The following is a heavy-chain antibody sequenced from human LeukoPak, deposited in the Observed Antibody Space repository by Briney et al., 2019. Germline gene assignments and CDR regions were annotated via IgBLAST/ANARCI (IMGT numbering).Heavy chain of an antibody. CDR3: ARHLWYYYDSSGYYGFGFDY. J-gene: IGHJ4*02. CDR2: IYYSGST. CDR1: GGSISSYY. D-gene: IGHD3-22*01. V-gene: IGHV4-59*08. Sequence: PETLSLTCTVSGGSISSYYWSWIRQPPGKGLEWIGYIYYSGSTNYNPSLKSRVTISVDTSKNRFSLKLSSVTAADTAVYYCARHLWYYYDSSGYYGFGFDYWGQGTLVTVSS.